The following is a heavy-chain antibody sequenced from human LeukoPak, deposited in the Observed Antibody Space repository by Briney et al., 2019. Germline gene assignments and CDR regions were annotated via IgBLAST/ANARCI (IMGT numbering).Heavy chain of an antibody. J-gene: IGHJ6*04. CDR2: IYYSGST. D-gene: IGHD6-13*01. CDR1: GGSISNYY. V-gene: IGHV4-59*01. Sequence: PSETLSLTCTVSGGSISNYYWSWIRQPPGKGLGWIGYIYYSGSTNYNPSLKSRVTISVATSKNQFSLKLRSVTAADTAVYYCAREASSSWYGYYGMDVWGKGTTVTVSS. CDR3: AREASSSWYGYYGMDV.